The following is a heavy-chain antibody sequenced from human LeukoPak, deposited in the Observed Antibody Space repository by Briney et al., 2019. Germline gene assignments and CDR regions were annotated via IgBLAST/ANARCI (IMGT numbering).Heavy chain of an antibody. CDR1: GGTFSSYA. D-gene: IGHD2-2*01. J-gene: IGHJ5*02. V-gene: IGHV1-69*13. Sequence: SVKVSCKASGGTFSSYAISWVRQAPGQGLEWMGGTIPIFGTANYAQKFQGRVTITADESTSTAYMELSSLRSEDTAVYYCARGRVPAATYNWFDPWGQGTLVTVSS. CDR3: ARGRVPAATYNWFDP. CDR2: TIPIFGTA.